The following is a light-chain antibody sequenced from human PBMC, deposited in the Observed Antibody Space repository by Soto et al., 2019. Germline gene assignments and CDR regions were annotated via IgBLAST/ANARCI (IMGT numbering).Light chain of an antibody. CDR3: LQDYNYPLT. V-gene: IGKV1-6*01. J-gene: IGKJ4*01. Sequence: AIQMTQSPSSLSASVGDRVTITCRASQGIRNDLGWYQQKPGKAPKLLVYGASSLQSGVPSRFSGSGFGTDFTLTISSLQPEDFATYYCLQDYNYPLTFGGGTKVEIK. CDR1: QGIRND. CDR2: GAS.